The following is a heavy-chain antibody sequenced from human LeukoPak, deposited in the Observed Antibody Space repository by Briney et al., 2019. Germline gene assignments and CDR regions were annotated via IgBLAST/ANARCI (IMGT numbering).Heavy chain of an antibody. V-gene: IGHV3-30-3*01. J-gene: IGHJ6*02. CDR3: VRTYYDFWSGPNPGLYYYYGMDV. D-gene: IGHD3-3*01. Sequence: GRSLRLSCAASGFTFSSYAMHWVRQAPGKGLEWVAVISYDGSNKYYADSVKGRFTISRDNSKNTLYLQMNSLRAEDTAVYYCVRTYYDFWSGPNPGLYYYYGMDVWGQGTTVTVSS. CDR2: ISYDGSNK. CDR1: GFTFSSYA.